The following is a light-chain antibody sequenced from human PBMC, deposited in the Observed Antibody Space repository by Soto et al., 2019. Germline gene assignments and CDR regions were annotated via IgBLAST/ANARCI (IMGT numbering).Light chain of an antibody. CDR1: QNVGTK. CDR3: QHYHTWPPLT. Sequence: EIVMTQSPATLSVSPGERATLSCRASQNVGTKLAWYQQKPGQAPRLLIYGASTRATGFPARFSGSGSGTEFTLTIISLHSEDGAVYYCQHYHTWPPLTFGGGTKVEIK. CDR2: GAS. J-gene: IGKJ4*01. V-gene: IGKV3-15*01.